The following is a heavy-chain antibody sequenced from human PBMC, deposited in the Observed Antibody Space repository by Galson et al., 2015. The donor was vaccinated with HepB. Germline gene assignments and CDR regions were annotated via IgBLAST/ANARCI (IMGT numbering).Heavy chain of an antibody. CDR1: GYSFTGHW. CDR2: IYPGDSDT. CDR3: ARTISYCSTSSCPFDY. J-gene: IGHJ4*02. D-gene: IGHD2-2*01. V-gene: IGHV5-51*01. Sequence: QSGAEVKKPGDSLKISCQGFGYSFTGHWIGWVRQMPGKGLEWMGTIYPGDSDTRYSPSFPGQVTITADRSTTTAYLQWNNLQASDSALYYCARTISYCSTSSCPFDYWGQGTLVTVSS.